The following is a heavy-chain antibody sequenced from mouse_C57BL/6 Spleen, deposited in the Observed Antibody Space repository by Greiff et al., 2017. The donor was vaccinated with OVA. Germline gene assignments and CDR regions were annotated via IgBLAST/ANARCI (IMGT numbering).Heavy chain of an antibody. J-gene: IGHJ4*01. Sequence: EVRLVESEGGLVQPGSSMKLSCTASGFTFSDYYMAWVRQVPEKGLEWVANINYDGSSTYYLDSLKSRFIISRDNAKNILYLQMSSLKSEDTATYYCARDRYYGSSYDYAMDYWGQGTSVTVSS. D-gene: IGHD1-1*01. CDR1: GFTFSDYY. CDR2: INYDGSST. V-gene: IGHV5-16*01. CDR3: ARDRYYGSSYDYAMDY.